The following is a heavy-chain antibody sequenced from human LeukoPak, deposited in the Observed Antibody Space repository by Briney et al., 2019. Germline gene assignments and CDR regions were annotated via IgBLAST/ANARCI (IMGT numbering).Heavy chain of an antibody. J-gene: IGHJ4*02. CDR3: AKLFWSGFSLFGVDY. D-gene: IGHD3-3*01. CDR1: GFTFSSYW. CDR2: ISYDGSNK. V-gene: IGHV3-30*18. Sequence: PGGSLRLSCAASGFTFSSYWMSWVRQAPGKGLEWVAVISYDGSNKYYADSVKGRFTISRDNSKNTLYLQMNSLRAEDTAVYYCAKLFWSGFSLFGVDYWGQGTLVTVSS.